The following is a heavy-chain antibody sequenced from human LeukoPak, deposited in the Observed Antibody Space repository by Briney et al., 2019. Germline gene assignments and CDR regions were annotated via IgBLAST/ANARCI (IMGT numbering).Heavy chain of an antibody. V-gene: IGHV3-30*03. Sequence: PGGSLRLSCAASGFTFSSYGMHWVRQAPGKGLEWVAVISYDGSNKYYADSVKGRFTISRDNSKNTLYLQMNSLRAEDTAVYYCARGYSSGWYDFDYWGQGTLVTVSS. J-gene: IGHJ4*02. D-gene: IGHD6-19*01. CDR2: ISYDGSNK. CDR3: ARGYSSGWYDFDY. CDR1: GFTFSSYG.